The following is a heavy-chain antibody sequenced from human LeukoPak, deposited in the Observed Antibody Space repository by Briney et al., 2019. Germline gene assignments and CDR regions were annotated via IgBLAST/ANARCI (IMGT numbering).Heavy chain of an antibody. J-gene: IGHJ4*02. CDR3: ARDEGYCSSTSCYFYYFDY. D-gene: IGHD2-2*01. Sequence: GGSLRLSCGASGFSFSSYWMSWVRQAPGAGLEGVANIKQDGSKEYHVASVKGRFTISRDNAKNSLSLQMNSLRAEDTAVYYCARDEGYCSSTSCYFYYFDYWGQGTLVTVSS. CDR1: GFSFSSYW. CDR2: IKQDGSKE. V-gene: IGHV3-7*01.